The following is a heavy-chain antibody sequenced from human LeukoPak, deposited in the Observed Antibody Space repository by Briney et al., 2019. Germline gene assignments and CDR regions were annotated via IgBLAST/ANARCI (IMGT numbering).Heavy chain of an antibody. V-gene: IGHV1-2*02. J-gene: IGHJ6*04. CDR1: GYTFTGYY. CDR3: ARDGLQYYDFWRGMDV. CDR2: INPNSGGT. D-gene: IGHD3-3*01. Sequence: ASVKVSCKASGYTFTGYYMHWVRQAPGQGLEWMGWINPNSGGTNYAQKFQGRVTMTRDTSISTAYMELRRLRSDDTAVYYCARDGLQYYDFWRGMDVWGKGTTVTVSS.